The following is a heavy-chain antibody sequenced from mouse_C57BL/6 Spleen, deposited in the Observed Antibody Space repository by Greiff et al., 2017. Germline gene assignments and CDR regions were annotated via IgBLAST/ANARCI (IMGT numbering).Heavy chain of an antibody. CDR3: AFITAVEWYFDV. J-gene: IGHJ1*03. V-gene: IGHV3-6*01. CDR2: IRYDGSN. D-gene: IGHD1-1*01. Sequence: EPGPGLVKPSQSLSLTCSVTGYSITSGYYWNWNRQFPGNKLEWMGYIRYDGSNNYNPSLKNRTSITRDTSTNQFYLKLNSVTTEDTATDDCAFITAVEWYFDVWGTGTTVTVSS. CDR1: GYSITSGYY.